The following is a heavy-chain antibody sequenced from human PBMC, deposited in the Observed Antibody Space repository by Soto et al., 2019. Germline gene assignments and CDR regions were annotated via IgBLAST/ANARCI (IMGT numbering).Heavy chain of an antibody. Sequence: KPSETLSLTCSVYGGSFSGYYWSWIRQPPGKGLEWIGEINHSGSTNYNPSLKSRVTISVDTSKNQFSLKLSSVTAADTAVYYCARGSPYYDFWSGYFSSYYYGMDVWGQGTTVTVSS. V-gene: IGHV4-34*01. CDR1: GGSFSGYY. D-gene: IGHD3-3*01. CDR3: ARGSPYYDFWSGYFSSYYYGMDV. CDR2: INHSGST. J-gene: IGHJ6*02.